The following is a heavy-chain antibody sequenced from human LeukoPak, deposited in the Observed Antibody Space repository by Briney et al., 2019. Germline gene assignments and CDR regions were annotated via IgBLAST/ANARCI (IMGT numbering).Heavy chain of an antibody. D-gene: IGHD2/OR15-2a*01. J-gene: IGHJ6*02. Sequence: ASVKVSCKASGYTFTGYYMHWVRQAPGQGLEWMGWINPNSGGTNYAQKFQGRVTMTRDTSISTAYMELSRLRSDDTAVYYCARVFYDARIFYYYLDVWGQGTAVTIS. CDR2: INPNSGGT. CDR3: ARVFYDARIFYYYLDV. V-gene: IGHV1-2*02. CDR1: GYTFTGYY.